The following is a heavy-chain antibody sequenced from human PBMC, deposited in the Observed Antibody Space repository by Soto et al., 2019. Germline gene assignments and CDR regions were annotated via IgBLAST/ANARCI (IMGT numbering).Heavy chain of an antibody. J-gene: IGHJ4*02. CDR2: IGAAGDT. D-gene: IGHD2-15*01. V-gene: IGHV3-13*01. Sequence: GGSLRLSCEASGFTFSGLDMHWVRQPTGKGLEWVSTIGAAGDTYYAVSVKGRFTISRDNAKNSLSLQMNSLRAGDTAVYFRARGQEVGAHFFDSWGQGTQVTVSS. CDR3: ARGQEVGAHFFDS. CDR1: GFTFSGLD.